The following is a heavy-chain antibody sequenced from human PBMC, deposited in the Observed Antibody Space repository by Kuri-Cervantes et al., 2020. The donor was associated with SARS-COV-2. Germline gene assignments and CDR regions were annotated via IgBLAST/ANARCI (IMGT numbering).Heavy chain of an antibody. D-gene: IGHD2-21*02. Sequence: ETLSLTCTVSGGSISSSSYYWGWIRQPPGKGLEWVSAISGSGGSTYYADSVKGRFTISRDNSKNTLYLQMNSLRAEDTAVYYCAKDQGRVVVTAIFGYWGQGTLVTVSS. V-gene: IGHV3-23*01. CDR1: GGSISSSSYY. CDR3: AKDQGRVVVTAIFGY. CDR2: ISGSGGST. J-gene: IGHJ4*02.